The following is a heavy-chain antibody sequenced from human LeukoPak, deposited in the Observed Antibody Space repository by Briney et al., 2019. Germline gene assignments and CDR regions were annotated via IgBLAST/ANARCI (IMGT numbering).Heavy chain of an antibody. J-gene: IGHJ4*02. CDR3: ARKVYWYDASDYHYFDS. CDR1: GYTFSDYY. D-gene: IGHD3-22*01. V-gene: IGHV1-2*02. Sequence: GASVKVSCKTSGYTFSDYYIRWVRQAPGQGLEWMGWINPNSGDTNYAQKFLGRVTMTRDTSISTAYIELSRLKSDDTAVYYCARKVYWYDASDYHYFDSWGQGTLVTVSS. CDR2: INPNSGDT.